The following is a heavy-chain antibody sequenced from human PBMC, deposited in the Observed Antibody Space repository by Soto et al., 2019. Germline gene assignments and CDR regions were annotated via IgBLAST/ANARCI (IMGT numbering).Heavy chain of an antibody. J-gene: IGHJ5*02. CDR2: IYNGGST. D-gene: IGHD6-19*01. V-gene: IGHV4-39*07. CDR3: ARGLGQWLVVRWFDP. Sequence: PSETLSLTCTVSGDSVSSVGFHWAWLRRPPGKGLEWIGYIYNGGSTYYRPSLESRMHMSLDATRNHYSLKLRSVTAADTAVYYCARGLGQWLVVRWFDPWGQGTLVTVSS. CDR1: GDSVSSVGFH.